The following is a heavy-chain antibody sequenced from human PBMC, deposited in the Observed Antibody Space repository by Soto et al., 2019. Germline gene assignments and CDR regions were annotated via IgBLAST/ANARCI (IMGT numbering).Heavy chain of an antibody. Sequence: SETLSLTCTVSGGSITSVGYYWSWLRQHPVKGLEWIGYIYYSGTTYYNPSLESRVTISVDTSKNQFSLNLRSVTAADTAVYYCARVRSFAPHCFDPWGQGALVTVSS. CDR2: IYYSGTT. J-gene: IGHJ5*02. V-gene: IGHV4-31*03. D-gene: IGHD3-10*01. CDR3: ARVRSFAPHCFDP. CDR1: GGSITSVGYY.